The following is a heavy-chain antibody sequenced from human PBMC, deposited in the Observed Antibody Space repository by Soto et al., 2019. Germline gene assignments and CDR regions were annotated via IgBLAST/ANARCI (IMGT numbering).Heavy chain of an antibody. CDR1: GFTFSSYA. CDR2: ISYDGSNK. J-gene: IGHJ6*02. D-gene: IGHD3-10*01. Sequence: GGSLRLSCAASGFTFSSYAMHWVRQAPGKGLEWVAVISYDGSNKYYADSVKGRFTISRDNSKNTLYLQMNSLRDEDTAVYYCARDTGPDYGSGSYSNYYYYYGMDVWGQGTTVTVSS. CDR3: ARDTGPDYGSGSYSNYYYYYGMDV. V-gene: IGHV3-30-3*01.